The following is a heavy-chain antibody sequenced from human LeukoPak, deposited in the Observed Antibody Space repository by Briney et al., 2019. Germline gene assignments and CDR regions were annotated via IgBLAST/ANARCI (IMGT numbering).Heavy chain of an antibody. CDR2: ISAYNGNT. D-gene: IGHD2-2*01. Sequence: GASVKVSCKASGYTFTSYGISWVRQAPGQGLEWMGWISAYNGNTNYAQKLQGRITLTKDTSTSTVYMELRSLRSDDTAVYYCARDPSNTSSWMTWFDPWGQGTPVTVSS. CDR1: GYTFTSYG. J-gene: IGHJ5*02. V-gene: IGHV1-18*01. CDR3: ARDPSNTSSWMTWFDP.